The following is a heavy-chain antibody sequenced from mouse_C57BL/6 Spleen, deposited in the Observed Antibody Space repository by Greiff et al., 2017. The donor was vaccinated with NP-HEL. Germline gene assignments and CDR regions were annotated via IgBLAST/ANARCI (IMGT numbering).Heavy chain of an antibody. CDR2: IYPGSGNT. D-gene: IGHD1-1*01. CDR1: GYSFTSYY. CDR3: AREGVVESKGYAMDY. V-gene: IGHV1-66*01. Sequence: VQLQESGPELVKPGASVKISCKASGYSFTSYYIHWVKQRPGQGLEWIGWIYPGSGNTKYNEKFKGKATLTADTSSSTAYMQLSSLTSEDSAVYYCAREGVVESKGYAMDYWGQGTSVTVSS. J-gene: IGHJ4*01.